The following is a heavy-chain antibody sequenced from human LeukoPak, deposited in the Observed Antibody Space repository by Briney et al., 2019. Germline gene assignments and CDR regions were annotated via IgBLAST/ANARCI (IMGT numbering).Heavy chain of an antibody. D-gene: IGHD3-22*01. CDR1: GFTFSSYG. CDR2: ISNSGGST. CDR3: AKAGYYYDSSGYYYDRSRYFDL. J-gene: IGHJ2*01. V-gene: IGHV3-23*01. Sequence: QPGGSLRLSCAASGFTFSSYGMSWVRQAPGKGLEWVSSISNSGGSTYHADSVKGRFTISRDNSKNTLYLQMNSLRAEDTAVYYCAKAGYYYDSSGYYYDRSRYFDLWGRGTLVTVSS.